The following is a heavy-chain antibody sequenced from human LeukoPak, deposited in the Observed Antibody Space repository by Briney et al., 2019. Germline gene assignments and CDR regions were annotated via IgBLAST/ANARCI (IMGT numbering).Heavy chain of an antibody. CDR3: ARGDYVNAFDI. J-gene: IGHJ3*02. CDR2: IYYSGST. Sequence: SETLSLTCTVSGGSIRSYYWSWIRQPPGKGLEWIGYIYYSGSTNYNPSLKSRVSISVDTSKNQFSLKLSSVTAADTAVYYCARGDYVNAFDIWGQGTMVTVSS. D-gene: IGHD3-16*01. CDR1: GGSIRSYY. V-gene: IGHV4-59*01.